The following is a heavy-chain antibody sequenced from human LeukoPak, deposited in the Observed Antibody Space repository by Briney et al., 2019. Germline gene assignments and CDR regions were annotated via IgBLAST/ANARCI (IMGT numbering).Heavy chain of an antibody. Sequence: PGGSLRLSCAASGFTFSSYAMSWVRQAPGKGLEWVSAISGSGGSTYYADSVKGRFTISRDNSKNTLYLQMNSLRAEDTAVYYCAKDPTMVRGVTHFDSWGQGTLVTVSS. J-gene: IGHJ4*02. CDR1: GFTFSSYA. V-gene: IGHV3-23*01. CDR2: ISGSGGST. CDR3: AKDPTMVRGVTHFDS. D-gene: IGHD3-10*01.